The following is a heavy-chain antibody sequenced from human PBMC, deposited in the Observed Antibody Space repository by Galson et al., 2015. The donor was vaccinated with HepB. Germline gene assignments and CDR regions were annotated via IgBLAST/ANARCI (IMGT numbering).Heavy chain of an antibody. V-gene: IGHV3-66*01. CDR3: ATKRAYSYNSGADAFDI. J-gene: IGHJ3*02. CDR2: IYSGGNA. CDR1: GFTVSSSY. Sequence: SLRLSCAASGFTVSSSYMSWVRQAPGKGLEWVSVIYSGGNAYYADSVKGRFTISRDNSKNTLYLQMNSLRAEDTAVYYCATKRAYSYNSGADAFDIWGQGTMVTVSS. D-gene: IGHD5-18*01.